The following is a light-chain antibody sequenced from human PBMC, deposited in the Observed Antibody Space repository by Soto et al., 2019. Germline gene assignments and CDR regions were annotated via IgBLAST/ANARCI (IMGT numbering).Light chain of an antibody. CDR2: EVS. V-gene: IGLV2-14*01. CDR3: SSYAGNNNFVI. J-gene: IGLJ2*01. CDR1: SSDVGTYKY. Sequence: QSALTQPASVSGSPGQSITISCTGSSSDVGTYKYVSWYQQHPGEAPKLMIYEVSNRPSGVSDRFSGSKSGNTASLTVSGLQAEDEADYYCSSYAGNNNFVIFGGGTKLTVL.